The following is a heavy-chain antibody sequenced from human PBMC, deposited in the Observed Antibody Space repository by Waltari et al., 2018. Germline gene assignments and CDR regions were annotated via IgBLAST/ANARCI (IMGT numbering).Heavy chain of an antibody. J-gene: IGHJ3*02. D-gene: IGHD5-18*01. CDR3: ARSGNTAVASGAFEI. CDR1: GGSINSANYY. V-gene: IGHV4-61*02. Sequence: QVQLLESGPGLVKPSQTLSPTCTVYGGSINSANYYWSWIRRPAGKGLELTGHFHTIWTINYNPSLKSRVPISVDTSKNQISLTLTYVTAADTAVYYCARSGNTAVASGAFEIWGQGTMVTVSS. CDR2: FHTIWTI.